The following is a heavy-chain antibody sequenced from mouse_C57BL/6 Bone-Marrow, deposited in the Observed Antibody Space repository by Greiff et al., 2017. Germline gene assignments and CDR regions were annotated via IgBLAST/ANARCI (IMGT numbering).Heavy chain of an antibody. J-gene: IGHJ2*01. CDR3: ARGEGYFDY. CDR2: IYPSDSET. V-gene: IGHV1-61*01. Sequence: VQLQQPGAELVRPGSSVKLSCKASGYTFTSYWMDWVKQRPGQGLEWIGNIYPSDSETHYNQKFKDKATLTVDKSSSTAYMQLSSLTSEDSAVYYCARGEGYFDYWGQGTTLTVSS. CDR1: GYTFTSYW.